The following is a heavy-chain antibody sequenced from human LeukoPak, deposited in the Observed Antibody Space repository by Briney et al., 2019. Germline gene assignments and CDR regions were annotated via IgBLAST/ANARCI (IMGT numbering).Heavy chain of an antibody. CDR3: ARVSRYYYGSGSYYTPGYYYMDV. J-gene: IGHJ6*03. CDR1: GGTFSSHA. V-gene: IGHV1-69*13. CDR2: IIPIFGTA. D-gene: IGHD3-10*01. Sequence: ASVNVSCKASGGTFSSHAISWVRQAPGQGLEWMGGIIPIFGTANYAQKFQGRVTITADESTSTAYMELSSLRSEDTAVYYCARVSRYYYGSGSYYTPGYYYMDVWGKGTTVTISS.